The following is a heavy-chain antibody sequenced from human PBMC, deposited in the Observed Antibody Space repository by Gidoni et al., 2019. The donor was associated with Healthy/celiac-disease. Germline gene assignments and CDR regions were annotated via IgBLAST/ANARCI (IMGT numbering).Heavy chain of an antibody. CDR2: ITPNSGGT. CDR3: ARGDGDYKAFDY. Sequence: QVQLVQSGAEVKKPGAAVTVSCKASGYTFTGYYMHWVRQAPGQGLEWMGWITPNSGGTNYAQKFQGWVTMTRDTSISTAYMELSRLRSDDTAVYYCARGDGDYKAFDYWGQGTLVTVSS. V-gene: IGHV1-2*04. CDR1: GYTFTGYY. D-gene: IGHD4-17*01. J-gene: IGHJ4*02.